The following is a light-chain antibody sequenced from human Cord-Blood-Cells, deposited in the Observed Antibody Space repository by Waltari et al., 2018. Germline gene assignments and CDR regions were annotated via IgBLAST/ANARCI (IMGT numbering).Light chain of an antibody. CDR2: EGS. V-gene: IGLV2-23*03. Sequence: QSALTQPASVSGSPGQSITIPCTGTRSAVGRYNLVFWYQQHPGKAPKLMIYEGSKRPSGVSNRFSGSKSGNTASLTISGLQAEDEADYYCCSYAGSSTFDWVFGGGTKLTVL. J-gene: IGLJ3*02. CDR3: CSYAGSSTFDWV. CDR1: RSAVGRYNL.